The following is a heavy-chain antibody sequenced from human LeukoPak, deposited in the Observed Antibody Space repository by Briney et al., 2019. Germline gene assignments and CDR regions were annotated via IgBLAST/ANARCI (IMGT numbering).Heavy chain of an antibody. D-gene: IGHD1-26*01. V-gene: IGHV3-30*03. J-gene: IGHJ4*02. Sequence: PGGSLRLSCTASGFTFSSYGMHWVRQAPGKGLEWVAVISYDGSDKYYADSVKGRFTISRDNSKNTLYLQMNSLRAEDTAVYYCARTISGSYYIGDYWGQGTLVTVSS. CDR3: ARTISGSYYIGDY. CDR2: ISYDGSDK. CDR1: GFTFSSYG.